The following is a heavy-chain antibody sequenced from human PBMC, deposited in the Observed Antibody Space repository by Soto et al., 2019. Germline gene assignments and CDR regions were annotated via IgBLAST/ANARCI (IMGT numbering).Heavy chain of an antibody. CDR2: IKQDESER. Sequence: EVQLVGSGGGLVHPGGSLRLSCAASGFTFSSYWMSWVRQAPGKGLEWVANIKQDESERYFVDSVKGRFTISRDNAKTSLDVQMNSLRGDDTAVYYCARDSGSGAIYHFDSWGQGTLVTVSS. D-gene: IGHD3-10*01. J-gene: IGHJ4*02. V-gene: IGHV3-7*01. CDR1: GFTFSSYW. CDR3: ARDSGSGAIYHFDS.